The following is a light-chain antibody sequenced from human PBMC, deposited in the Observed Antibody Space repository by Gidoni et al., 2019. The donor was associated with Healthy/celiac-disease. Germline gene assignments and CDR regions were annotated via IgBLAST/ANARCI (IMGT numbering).Light chain of an antibody. CDR2: WAS. CDR3: QQDDSTPPT. J-gene: IGKJ3*01. Sequence: DIVMTQSPVSLAVSLGERATINCKSSQSVLYSSNNKNDLAWYQQKPGQPPKLLIYWASTRQSGFPDRFSGSGSGTDFTLTISSLQAEDVEVYYCQQDDSTPPTFGPGTKVEIK. V-gene: IGKV4-1*01. CDR1: QSVLYSSNNKND.